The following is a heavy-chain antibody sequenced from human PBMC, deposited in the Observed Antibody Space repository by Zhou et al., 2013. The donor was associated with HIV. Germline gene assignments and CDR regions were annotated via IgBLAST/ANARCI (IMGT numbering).Heavy chain of an antibody. CDR3: ARDGKGGRRHDAFDI. V-gene: IGHV1-69*05. Sequence: QVKLVQSGAAVKKPGSSLKVSCKASGGTFNKFAINWVRQAPGQGLEWLGGIIPMYGTPNYAQKFQGRITLTTDESTTTANMELSSLRSEDTAVYYCARDGKGGRRHDAFDIWGQGTMVTVSS. CDR1: GGTFNKFA. J-gene: IGHJ3*02. D-gene: IGHD1-26*01. CDR2: IIPMYGTP.